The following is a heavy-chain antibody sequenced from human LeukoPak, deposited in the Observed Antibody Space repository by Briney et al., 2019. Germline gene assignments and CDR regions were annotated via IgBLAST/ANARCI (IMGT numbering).Heavy chain of an antibody. V-gene: IGHV1-2*06. Sequence: ASVKVSCKASGYTFTGYYMHWVRQAPGQGLEWMGRINPNSGGTNYAQKIQGRVTMTRDTFISTAYMELSRLRSDDAAVYYCARGNYYDSSGYDNWFDPWGQGTLVTVSS. J-gene: IGHJ5*02. CDR2: INPNSGGT. CDR1: GYTFTGYY. CDR3: ARGNYYDSSGYDNWFDP. D-gene: IGHD3-22*01.